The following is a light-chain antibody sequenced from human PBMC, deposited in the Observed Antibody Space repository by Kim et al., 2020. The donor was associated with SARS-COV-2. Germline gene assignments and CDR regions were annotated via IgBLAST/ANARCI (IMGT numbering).Light chain of an antibody. V-gene: IGLV3-1*01. CDR2: HDS. J-gene: IGLJ2*01. CDR1: KLEDKY. Sequence: SYELTQPPSESVSSGQTASITCSGDKLEDKYVCWYQQKAGQSPVLVIYHDSKRPSGIPERFSGSNSGNTATLTISGTQTMDEADYYCQAWDSNTASGVFGGGTQLTVL. CDR3: QAWDSNTASGV.